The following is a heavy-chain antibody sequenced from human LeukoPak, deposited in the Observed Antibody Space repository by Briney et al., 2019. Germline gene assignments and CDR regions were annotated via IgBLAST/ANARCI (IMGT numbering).Heavy chain of an antibody. Sequence: GGSLGLSCTVSGFTVSSNSMSWVRQAPGKGLEWVSFIYSDNTHYADSVKGRFTISRDNAKNSLYLQMNSLRAEDTAVYYCAELGITMIGGVWGKGTTVTISS. CDR3: AELGITMIGGV. CDR1: GFTVSSNS. J-gene: IGHJ6*04. CDR2: IYSDNT. D-gene: IGHD3-10*02. V-gene: IGHV3-53*01.